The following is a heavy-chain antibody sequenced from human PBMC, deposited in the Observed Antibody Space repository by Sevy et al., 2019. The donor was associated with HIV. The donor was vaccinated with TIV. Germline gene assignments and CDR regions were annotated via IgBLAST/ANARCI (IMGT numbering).Heavy chain of an antibody. V-gene: IGHV1-2*02. CDR2: TNPNSGGT. CDR3: ARARGYCSSTSCPDAFDI. Sequence: ASVKVSCKASGYTFTGYYMHWVRQAPGQGLEWMGWTNPNSGGTNYAQKFQGRVTMTRDTSISTAYMELSRLRSDDTAVYYCARARGYCSSTSCPDAFDIWGQGTMVTVSS. D-gene: IGHD2-2*01. J-gene: IGHJ3*02. CDR1: GYTFTGYY.